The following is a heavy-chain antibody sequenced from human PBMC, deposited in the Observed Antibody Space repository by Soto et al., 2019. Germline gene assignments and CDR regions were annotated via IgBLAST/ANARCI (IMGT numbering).Heavy chain of an antibody. D-gene: IGHD1-20*01. CDR2: ISYDGSNK. Sequence: GGSLRLSCAASGFTFRSYGMHWVRQAPGKGLEWVAVISYDGSNKYYADSVKGRFTISRDNSKNTLYLQMNSLRAEDTAVYYCAKDFRITGTPGYWGQGT. J-gene: IGHJ4*02. CDR3: AKDFRITGTPGY. CDR1: GFTFRSYG. V-gene: IGHV3-30*18.